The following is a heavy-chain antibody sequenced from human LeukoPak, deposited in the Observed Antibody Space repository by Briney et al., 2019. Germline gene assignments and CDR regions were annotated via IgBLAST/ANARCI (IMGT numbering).Heavy chain of an antibody. CDR1: GSTFDDYA. Sequence: GGSLRLSCAASGSTFDDYAMHWVRQAPGKGLEWVSGISWNSGSIGYADSVKGRFTISRDNAKNSLYLQMNSLRAEDTALYYCAKDMGSGWYLFDYWGQGTLVTVSS. D-gene: IGHD6-19*01. V-gene: IGHV3-9*01. CDR2: ISWNSGSI. J-gene: IGHJ4*02. CDR3: AKDMGSGWYLFDY.